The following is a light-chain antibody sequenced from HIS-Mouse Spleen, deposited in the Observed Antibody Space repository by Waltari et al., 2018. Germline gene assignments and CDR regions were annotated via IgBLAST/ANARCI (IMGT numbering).Light chain of an antibody. CDR3: CSYAGSSTVV. V-gene: IGLV2-23*01. CDR2: EGS. J-gene: IGLJ2*01. Sequence: QSALTQPASVSGSPGQSITISCTGTSSDVGSYNLVSWYQQHPGKAPKLMIYEGSKRPSGVLNRFPGSKSGNTASLTISGLQAEDEADYYCCSYAGSSTVVFGGGTKLTVL. CDR1: SSDVGSYNL.